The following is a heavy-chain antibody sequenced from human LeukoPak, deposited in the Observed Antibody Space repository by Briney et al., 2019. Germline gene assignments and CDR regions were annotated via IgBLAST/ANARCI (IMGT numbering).Heavy chain of an antibody. CDR2: MNPNSGNT. J-gene: IGHJ4*02. D-gene: IGHD5-18*01. Sequence: GASVKVSCKASGYTFTTYDINWVRQATGQRLEWMGWMNPNSGNTGYAQKFQGRVTMTRNTSISTAYMELSSLRSEDTAVYYCACGYSYGHALDLDYWGQGTLVTVSS. V-gene: IGHV1-8*01. CDR3: ACGYSYGHALDLDY. CDR1: GYTFTTYD.